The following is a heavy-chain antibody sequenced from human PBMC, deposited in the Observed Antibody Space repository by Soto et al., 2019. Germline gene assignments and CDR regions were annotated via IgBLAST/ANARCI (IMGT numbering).Heavy chain of an antibody. D-gene: IGHD3-22*01. V-gene: IGHV4-34*01. CDR3: ARGRRYYDSSGYHT. Sequence: QVQLQQWGAGLLKPSETLSLTCAVYGGSFSGYYWSWIRQPPGKGLEWIGEINHSGSTNYNPSLKSRVTISVDTSKNQFSLKLSSVTAADTAVYYCARGRRYYDSSGYHTWGQGTLVTVSS. J-gene: IGHJ5*02. CDR2: INHSGST. CDR1: GGSFSGYY.